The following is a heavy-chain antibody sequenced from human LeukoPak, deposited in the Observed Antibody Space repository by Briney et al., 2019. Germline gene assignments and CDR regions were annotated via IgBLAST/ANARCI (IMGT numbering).Heavy chain of an antibody. CDR3: ARGNQYYDSSAYLAWESFEH. J-gene: IGHJ1*01. CDR2: TYYSGST. Sequence: PSETLSLTCTVSGGSISSYYWSWIRRPPGKGLEWVGDTYYSGSTNYNPSLKRRVTISVDTSKNQFSLKLSSVTDADTSVYYCARGNQYYDSSAYLAWESFEHWGQGTLVTVSS. D-gene: IGHD3-22*01. CDR1: GGSISSYY. V-gene: IGHV4-59*01.